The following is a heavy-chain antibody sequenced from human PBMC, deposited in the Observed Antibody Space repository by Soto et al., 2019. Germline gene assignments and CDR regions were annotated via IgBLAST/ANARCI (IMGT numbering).Heavy chain of an antibody. CDR1: GFTFSDYY. D-gene: IGHD3-3*01. CDR3: ARAGPYGVLPQLADN. CDR2: INVRGNII. V-gene: IGHV3-11*01. J-gene: IGHJ4*02. Sequence: QVQMVESGGGLVKPGGSLRLSCAASGFTFSDYYMTWIRQAPGKGLEWVAYINVRGNIIYYADSVKGRFTISRDNAKNSVYLQMDSLRAEDTAMFYCARAGPYGVLPQLADNWGKGTLVTVSS.